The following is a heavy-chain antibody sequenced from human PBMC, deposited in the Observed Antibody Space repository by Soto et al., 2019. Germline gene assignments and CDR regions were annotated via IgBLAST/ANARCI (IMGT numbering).Heavy chain of an antibody. CDR3: ARGIKYDIMNSSDWNGFDS. CDR1: GGSFITYT. Sequence: QVHLVQPGAEVKEPGSSVKVSCKAFGGSFITYTISWVRQAPGQGLEWMGRIIPILGLPNYAQKFRGRVMLTADKSSSTAYMEISNLRAEDAAIYYCARGIKYDIMNSSDWNGFDSWGQGTLVSVSS. CDR2: IIPILGLP. V-gene: IGHV1-69*02. J-gene: IGHJ5*01. D-gene: IGHD3-9*01.